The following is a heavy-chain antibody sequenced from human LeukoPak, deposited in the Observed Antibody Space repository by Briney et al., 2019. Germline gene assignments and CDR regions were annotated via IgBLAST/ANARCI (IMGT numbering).Heavy chain of an antibody. CDR1: GFTFSSCW. Sequence: GGSLRLSCAASGFTFSSCWMSWVRQAPGKGLEWVANIKQDGSEKYYVDSVKGRFTISRDNAKNSLYLQMNSLRAEDTAVYYCASTYSSGWYHYDYWGQGTLVTVSS. D-gene: IGHD6-19*01. CDR3: ASTYSSGWYHYDY. CDR2: IKQDGSEK. J-gene: IGHJ4*02. V-gene: IGHV3-7*03.